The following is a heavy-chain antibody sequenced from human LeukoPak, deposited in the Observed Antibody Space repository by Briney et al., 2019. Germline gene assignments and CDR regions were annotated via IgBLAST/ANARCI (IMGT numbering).Heavy chain of an antibody. J-gene: IGHJ4*02. CDR3: VRSVSGNYGRFDY. V-gene: IGHV3-74*03. CDR2: VSPDGRGT. D-gene: IGHD1-26*01. Sequence: GGSLRLSCAASGFTFSNYWMHWVSQTPGKGLVWVSRVSPDGRGTTYADSVKGRFTISRDRDKSTFLQMNSLRAEDTAVYYCVRSVSGNYGRFDYWGQGTLVTVSS. CDR1: GFTFSNYW.